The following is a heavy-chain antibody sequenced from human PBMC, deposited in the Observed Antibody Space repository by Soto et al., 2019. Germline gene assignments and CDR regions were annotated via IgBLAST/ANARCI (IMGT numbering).Heavy chain of an antibody. CDR3: ARDLGLRAAF. J-gene: IGHJ4*02. D-gene: IGHD3-16*01. CDR1: GFTITNYW. Sequence: DVQLVESGGDLVQPGGSLRLSCAASGFTITNYWMHWVRQGPGKGLVWVSLMESDDNTINYVDYADSVKGRFTISRDIAKNTLYLQMNSLRVEDTGIYYCARDLGLRAAFWGQGTLVTVSS. V-gene: IGHV3-74*01. CDR2: MESDDNTI.